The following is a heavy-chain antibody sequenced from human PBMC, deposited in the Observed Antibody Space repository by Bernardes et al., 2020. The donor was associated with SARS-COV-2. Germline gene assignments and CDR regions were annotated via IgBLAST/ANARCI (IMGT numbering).Heavy chain of an antibody. CDR3: AAITWSQYDDFDM. CDR1: GYTFTDYY. D-gene: IGHD1-20*01. CDR2: IFPKSGDT. Sequence: ASVKVSCKASGYTFTDYYIHWVRQAPGQGLEWMGWIFPKSGDTNYAQTFQGRVTMTRDTSISTAYMELNRLNSDDTALYYCAAITWSQYDDFDMWGQGTMVTVSS. J-gene: IGHJ3*02. V-gene: IGHV1-2*02.